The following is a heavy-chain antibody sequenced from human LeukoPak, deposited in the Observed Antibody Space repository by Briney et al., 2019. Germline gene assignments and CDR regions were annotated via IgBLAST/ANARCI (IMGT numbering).Heavy chain of an antibody. CDR3: ARADYYDSSGMADY. CDR2: ISGSGGGT. Sequence: GASLRLSCAASGFTFSSYAMSWVRQAPGKGLEWVSAISGSGGGTYYADSVKGRFTISRDNSKNTLYLQMNSLRAEDTAVYYCARADYYDSSGMADYWGQGTLVTVSS. CDR1: GFTFSSYA. V-gene: IGHV3-23*01. D-gene: IGHD3-22*01. J-gene: IGHJ4*02.